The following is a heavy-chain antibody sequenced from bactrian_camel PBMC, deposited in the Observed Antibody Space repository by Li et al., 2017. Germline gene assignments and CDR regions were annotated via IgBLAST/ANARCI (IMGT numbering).Heavy chain of an antibody. Sequence: DVQLVESGGGSVEAGGSLRLSCVATGDTIGRYCMGWFRQIPDKEREGVAAIAGGDGSTYYADSVKGRFTISRDNAKNTLYLQMNSLKPEDTAVYYCASDFILSGGQGTQVTVS. V-gene: IGHV3S31*01. CDR2: IAGGDGST. J-gene: IGHJ6*01. CDR3: ASDFILS. CDR1: GDTIGRYC.